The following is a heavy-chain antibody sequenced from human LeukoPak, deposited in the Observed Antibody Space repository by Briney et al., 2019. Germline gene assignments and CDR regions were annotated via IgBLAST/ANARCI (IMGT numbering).Heavy chain of an antibody. CDR1: GFTFSSYS. D-gene: IGHD2-15*01. Sequence: PGGSLRLSCAASGFTFSSYSMNWVRQAPAKGLEWVSSISSSSSYIYYADSVKGRFTISRDNAKNSLYLQMNSLRAEDTAVYYCARDGYCSGGSCHYVAFDIWGQGTMVTVSS. J-gene: IGHJ3*02. CDR3: ARDGYCSGGSCHYVAFDI. V-gene: IGHV3-21*01. CDR2: ISSSSSYI.